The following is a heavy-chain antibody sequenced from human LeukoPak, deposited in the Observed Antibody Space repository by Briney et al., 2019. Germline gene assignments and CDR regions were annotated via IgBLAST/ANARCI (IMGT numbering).Heavy chain of an antibody. CDR2: IYTSGST. J-gene: IGHJ5*02. CDR1: GGSISSYY. V-gene: IGHV4-4*09. Sequence: SETLSLTCTVSGGSISSYYWSWIRQPPGKGLEWIGYIYTSGSTNYNPSLKSRVTISVDTSRNQFSLKLSSVTAADTAVYYCARDYSNWFDPWGQGTLVTVSS. D-gene: IGHD4-11*01. CDR3: ARDYSNWFDP.